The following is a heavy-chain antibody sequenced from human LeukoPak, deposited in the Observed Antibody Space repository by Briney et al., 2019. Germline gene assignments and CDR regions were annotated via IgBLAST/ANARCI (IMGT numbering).Heavy chain of an antibody. J-gene: IGHJ4*02. V-gene: IGHV4-39*01. Sequence: PSETLSLTCSVSGDSISSSGYYWGWIRQPPGTGLEWIGNIYYSGRTYYNSSLKSRVTISVDTSKNQFSLKLSSVTAADTAVYYCARHSIVGATIDYWGQGTLVTVSS. CDR1: GDSISSSGYY. CDR2: IYYSGRT. CDR3: ARHSIVGATIDY. D-gene: IGHD1-26*01.